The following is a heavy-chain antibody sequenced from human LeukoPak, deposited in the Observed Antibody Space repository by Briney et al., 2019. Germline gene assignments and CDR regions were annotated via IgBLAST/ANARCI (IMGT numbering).Heavy chain of an antibody. J-gene: IGHJ4*02. CDR3: ARVEAYYYDSSGYYVGFFDY. CDR1: GGSISSDGYY. D-gene: IGHD3-22*01. Sequence: SETLSLTCTVSGGSISSDGYYWSWMRQHPGKGLEWIGYIYYSGSTYYNPSLKSRVTISVDTSKNQFSLKLSSVTAADTAVYYCARVEAYYYDSSGYYVGFFDYWGQGTLVAVSS. V-gene: IGHV4-31*03. CDR2: IYYSGST.